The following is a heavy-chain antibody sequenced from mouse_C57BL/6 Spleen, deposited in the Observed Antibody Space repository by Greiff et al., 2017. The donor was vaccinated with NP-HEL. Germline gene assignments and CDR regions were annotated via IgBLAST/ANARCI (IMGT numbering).Heavy chain of an antibody. D-gene: IGHD2-4*01. CDR2: INPNNGGT. V-gene: IGHV1-26*01. Sequence: EVQLQQSGPELVKPGASVKISCKASGYTFTDYYMNWVKQSHGKSLEWIGDINPNNGGTSYNQKFKGKATLTVDKSSSTAYMELRSLTSEDSAVYYCVCYYDYSYYAMDYWGQGTSVTVSS. J-gene: IGHJ4*01. CDR1: GYTFTDYY. CDR3: VCYYDYSYYAMDY.